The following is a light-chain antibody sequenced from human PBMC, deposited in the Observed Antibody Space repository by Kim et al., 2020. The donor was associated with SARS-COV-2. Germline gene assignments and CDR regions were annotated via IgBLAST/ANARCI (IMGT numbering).Light chain of an antibody. CDR2: GKSDGSP. CDR3: GERHTNDGQVATV. CDR1: SEDHPHT. J-gene: IGLJ2*01. Sequence: LTCTLRSEDHPHTIDWYQQKPGRSPPYIMKGKSDGSPSKGDGIPDRFMGSSSGADRYVTLSNLQSDDEAEYHCGERHTNDGQVATVFGEGTQLTVL. V-gene: IGLV4-3*01.